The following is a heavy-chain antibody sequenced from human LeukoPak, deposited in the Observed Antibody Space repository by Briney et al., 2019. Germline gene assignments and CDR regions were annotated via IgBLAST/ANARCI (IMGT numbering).Heavy chain of an antibody. CDR3: ARTPGYDYVWQTFYFDY. CDR1: GGSISSYY. J-gene: IGHJ4*02. Sequence: PSETLSLTCTVSGGSISSYYWSWIRQPPGKGLEWIGYIYYSGSTNYNPSLKSRVTISVDTSKNQLSLKLSSVTAADTAVYYCARTPGYDYVWQTFYFDYWGQGTLVTVSS. D-gene: IGHD3-16*01. V-gene: IGHV4-59*01. CDR2: IYYSGST.